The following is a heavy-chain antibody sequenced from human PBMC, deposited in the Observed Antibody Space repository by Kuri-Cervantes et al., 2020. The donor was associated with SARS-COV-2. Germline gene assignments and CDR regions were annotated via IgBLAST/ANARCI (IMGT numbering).Heavy chain of an antibody. J-gene: IGHJ4*02. D-gene: IGHD5-18*01. CDR1: RFRSSSYG. CDR2: ISGSGGTT. Sequence: GGSLRLSCAASRFRSSSYGMAWVRQAPGKGLEWVSGISGSGGTTYYADSVKGRFTISRDNSKNTLYLQVNSVRGEDTAVYYCARESRYVYGEFDFWGQGTLVTVSS. V-gene: IGHV3-23*01. CDR3: ARESRYVYGEFDF.